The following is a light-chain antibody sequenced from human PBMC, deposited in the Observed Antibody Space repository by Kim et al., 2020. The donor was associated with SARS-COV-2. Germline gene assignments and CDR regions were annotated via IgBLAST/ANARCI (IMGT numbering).Light chain of an antibody. Sequence: GQSITISCTGTSSDIGGYDHVSWYQQHPGKAPKLRIYDVSGRPSGISNRFAGSKSGNTASLTISGLQAEDEGDYYCSSFTSDSTWVFGGGTQLTVL. CDR2: DVS. J-gene: IGLJ2*01. CDR1: SSDIGGYDH. V-gene: IGLV2-14*03. CDR3: SSFTSDSTWV.